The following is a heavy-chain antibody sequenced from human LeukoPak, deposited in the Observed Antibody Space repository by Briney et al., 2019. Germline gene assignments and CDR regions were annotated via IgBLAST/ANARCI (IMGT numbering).Heavy chain of an antibody. J-gene: IGHJ4*02. CDR2: ISSSSSTI. CDR1: GFTFSSYS. Sequence: GGSLRLSCAASGFTFSSYSMNWVRQAPGKGLEWVSYISSSSSTIYYADSVKGRFTISRDNAKNSLYLQMNSLRAEDTAVYYCAKAIIKAEYYYDSSGYRPSYYFDYWGQGTLVTVSS. V-gene: IGHV3-48*01. CDR3: AKAIIKAEYYYDSSGYRPSYYFDY. D-gene: IGHD3-22*01.